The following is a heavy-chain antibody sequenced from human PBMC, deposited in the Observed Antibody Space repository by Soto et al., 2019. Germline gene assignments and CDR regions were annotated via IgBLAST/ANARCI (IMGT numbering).Heavy chain of an antibody. D-gene: IGHD2-2*03. CDR1: GGSISSGGYS. CDR3: AREGNLGRWIQPLDS. CDR2: IYHSGST. J-gene: IGHJ4*02. Sequence: ASETLSLTCAVSGGSISSGGYSWSWIRQPPGKGLEWIGYIYHSGSTYYNPSLKSRVTISVDRSKNQFSLKLSSVTAADTAVYFCAREGNLGRWIQPLDSWGQGTLVTVSS. V-gene: IGHV4-30-2*01.